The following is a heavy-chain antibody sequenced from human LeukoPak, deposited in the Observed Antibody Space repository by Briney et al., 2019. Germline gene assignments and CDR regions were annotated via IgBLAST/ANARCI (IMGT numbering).Heavy chain of an antibody. J-gene: IGHJ3*02. CDR2: ISGSGTST. Sequence: GWSLRLSCTDSGPAFNIYGMSWVRQTPGRGLEWVSTISGSGTSTHYADSVQGRFIISRDSSENKLYLQMSSLRADDTGIYYCARENDFEIRGQGTMVTVSS. CDR3: ARENDFEI. CDR1: GPAFNIYG. V-gene: IGHV3-23*01.